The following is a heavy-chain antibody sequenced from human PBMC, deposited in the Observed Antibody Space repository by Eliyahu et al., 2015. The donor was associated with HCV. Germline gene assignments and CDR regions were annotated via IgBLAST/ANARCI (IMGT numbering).Heavy chain of an antibody. J-gene: IGHJ5*02. CDR3: ASGGGGIAVTGTGGWFDP. D-gene: IGHD6-19*01. CDR1: GXSITXYY. CDR2: IHYSGST. Sequence: QVQLQESGPGLVKPSETLSLTCTVSGXSITXYYWSXIRXPPGKGLEXXGYIHYSGSTNYNPSLKSRVTISVDTSKNQFSLNLTSVTAADTAMYYCASGGGGIAVTGTGGWFDPWGQGTLVTVSS. V-gene: IGHV4-59*01.